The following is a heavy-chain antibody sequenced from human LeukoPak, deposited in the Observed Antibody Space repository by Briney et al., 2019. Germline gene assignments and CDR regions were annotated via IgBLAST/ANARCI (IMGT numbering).Heavy chain of an antibody. V-gene: IGHV4-61*02. CDR1: GGSISSGSYY. J-gene: IGHJ5*02. CDR2: IYTSGST. Sequence: PSETLSLTCTVSGGSISSGSYYWSWIRQPAGKGLEWIGRIYTSGSTNYNPSLKSRVTISVDTSKNQFSLKLSSVTAADTAVYYCARDQPTPPGIAAAPFDPWGQGTLVTVSS. CDR3: ARDQPTPPGIAAAPFDP. D-gene: IGHD6-13*01.